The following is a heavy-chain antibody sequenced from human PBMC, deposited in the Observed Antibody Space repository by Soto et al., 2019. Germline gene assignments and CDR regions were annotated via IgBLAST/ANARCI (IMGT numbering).Heavy chain of an antibody. J-gene: IGHJ5*02. CDR3: APSPVGSIFGLVITIESWFDP. D-gene: IGHD3-3*01. V-gene: IGHV2-5*02. CDR1: GFSLSTSGVG. Sequence: QITLKESGPTLVKPTQTLTLTCTFSGFSLSTSGVGVGWIRQPPGKALEWLARIYWDDDKRYSPSLKSRLTITKVTSKIQVFLTLTNMDPVDTAKYYCAPSPVGSIFGLVITIESWFDPCGQGTLVTVSS. CDR2: IYWDDDK.